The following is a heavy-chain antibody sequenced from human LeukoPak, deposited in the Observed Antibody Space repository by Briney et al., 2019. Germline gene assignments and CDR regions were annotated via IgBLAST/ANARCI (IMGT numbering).Heavy chain of an antibody. D-gene: IGHD3-3*01. CDR3: ARAGYYDFWSGRESMDY. CDR1: GFTFSSYS. J-gene: IGHJ4*02. CDR2: ISSSSSYI. Sequence: GGSLRLSCAASGFTFSSYSMNWVRQAPGKGLEWVSSISSSSSYIYYADSVKGRFTISRDNAKNTLYLQMNSLRAEDTAVYYCARAGYYDFWSGRESMDYWGQGTLVTVSS. V-gene: IGHV3-21*01.